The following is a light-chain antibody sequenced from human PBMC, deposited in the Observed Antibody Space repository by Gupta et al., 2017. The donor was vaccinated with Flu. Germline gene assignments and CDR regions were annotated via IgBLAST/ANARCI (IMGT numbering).Light chain of an antibody. V-gene: IGLV2-11*01. Sequence: QSAPTHPRSVSGSPGQSVTISCTGTSNDVGVSNRVSWYEQRPGKAPKLILYDVTERPSGVPDRFSGSKSGNTASLTISGLQADDEADYYCSSQAGRVTWVFGTGTTVTVL. CDR3: SSQAGRVTWV. CDR1: SNDVGVSNR. CDR2: DVT. J-gene: IGLJ1*01.